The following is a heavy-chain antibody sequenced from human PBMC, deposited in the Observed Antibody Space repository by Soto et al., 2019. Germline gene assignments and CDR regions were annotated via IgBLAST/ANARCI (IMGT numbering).Heavy chain of an antibody. J-gene: IGHJ4*02. Sequence: QVQLVQSGAEVKKPGASVKVSCKASRYTFISYDINWVRQATGQGLEWMGWMNPKSANTGYAQNFQGRVTMTRNTSLRNAYMELSSLRSEDPAVYYWARSPPGEPTVTPYYFDYGGKGTLVTGSS. V-gene: IGHV1-8*01. CDR2: MNPKSANT. CDR3: ARSPPGEPTVTPYYFDY. D-gene: IGHD4-4*01. CDR1: RYTFISYD.